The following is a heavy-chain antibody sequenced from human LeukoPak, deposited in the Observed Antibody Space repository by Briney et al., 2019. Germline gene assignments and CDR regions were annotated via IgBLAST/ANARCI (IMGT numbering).Heavy chain of an antibody. J-gene: IGHJ3*02. CDR2: PNSGGT. D-gene: IGHD7-27*01. Sequence: PNSGGTNYAQKFQGWVTMTRDTSISTAYMELSRLRSDDTAVYYCARDSTGDDLGNAFDIWGQGTMVTVSS. CDR3: ARDSTGDDLGNAFDI. V-gene: IGHV1-2*04.